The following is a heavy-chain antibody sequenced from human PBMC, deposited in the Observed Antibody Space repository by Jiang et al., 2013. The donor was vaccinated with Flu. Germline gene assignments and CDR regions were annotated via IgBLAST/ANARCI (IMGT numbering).Heavy chain of an antibody. Sequence: VKVSCKASGYTFTGYYMHWVRQAPGQGLEWMGRINPNSGGTNYAQKFQGRVTMTRDTSISTAYMELSRLRSDDTAVYYCARDRRDGYNSNFDYWGQGTLVTVSS. J-gene: IGHJ4*02. D-gene: IGHD5-24*01. CDR3: ARDRRDGYNSNFDY. V-gene: IGHV1-2*06. CDR1: GYTFTGYY. CDR2: INPNSGGT.